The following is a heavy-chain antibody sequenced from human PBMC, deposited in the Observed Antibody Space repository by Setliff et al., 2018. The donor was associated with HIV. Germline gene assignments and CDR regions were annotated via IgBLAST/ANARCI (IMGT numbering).Heavy chain of an antibody. CDR2: IYYSGST. V-gene: IGHV4-39*01. Sequence: PSETLSLTCSVSGGSVSSTSNYWGWIRQPPGKGLEWIGSIYYSGSTYYNPSLKSRVTISVDTSKNQFSLKLSSVTAADTAVYYCARQPSWGSIDYWGQGTLVTVS. J-gene: IGHJ4*02. CDR3: ARQPSWGSIDY. D-gene: IGHD7-27*01. CDR1: GGSVSSTSNY.